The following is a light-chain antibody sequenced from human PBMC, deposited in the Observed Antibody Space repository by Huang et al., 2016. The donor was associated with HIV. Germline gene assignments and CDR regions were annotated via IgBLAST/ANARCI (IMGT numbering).Light chain of an antibody. CDR3: QQYNNWPHT. J-gene: IGKJ2*01. Sequence: EIVMTQSPATLSVSPGERATLSCRASQSVSSNLAWYQQNPGQAPRLLIYGASTRATGIPARFSGTGSGTEFTLTISSLQSEDFAVYNCQQYNNWPHTFGQGTKLEIK. CDR1: QSVSSN. CDR2: GAS. V-gene: IGKV3-15*01.